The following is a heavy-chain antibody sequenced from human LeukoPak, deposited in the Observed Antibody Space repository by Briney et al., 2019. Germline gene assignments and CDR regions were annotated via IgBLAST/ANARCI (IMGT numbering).Heavy chain of an antibody. CDR3: AHTHRSGYLRWGFDY. J-gene: IGHJ4*02. D-gene: IGHD3-22*01. Sequence: SGPTLVKPTQTLTLTCTFSGFSLSTSGVGVGWIRQPPVKALEWLALIYWDDDKRYSPSLKSRLTITKDTSKNQVVLTMTNMDPVDTATYYCAHTHRSGYLRWGFDYWGQGTLVTVSS. CDR1: GFSLSTSGVG. CDR2: IYWDDDK. V-gene: IGHV2-5*02.